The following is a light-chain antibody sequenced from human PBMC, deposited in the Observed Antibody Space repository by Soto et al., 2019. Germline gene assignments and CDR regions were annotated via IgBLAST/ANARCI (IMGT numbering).Light chain of an antibody. CDR1: SSNIGNNY. CDR3: SLYTSENTYV. Sequence: QSVLTQPPSVSAAPGQKVTISCSGSSSNIGNNYVSWYQQLPGTAPKLIIYEASNRPSGVPDRFSGSKSGNTASLTISGLQAADEADYYCSLYTSENTYVFGTGTQLTVL. J-gene: IGLJ1*01. V-gene: IGLV2-18*01. CDR2: EAS.